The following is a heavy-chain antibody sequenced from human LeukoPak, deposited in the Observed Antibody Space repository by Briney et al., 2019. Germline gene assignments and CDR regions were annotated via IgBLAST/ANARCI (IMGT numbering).Heavy chain of an antibody. J-gene: IGHJ4*02. CDR1: GFTFSSYE. Sequence: GGSLRLSCAASGFTFSSYEMNWVRQAPGKRLEWVSYISSSGSTIYYADSVKGRFTISRDNAKNSLYLQMNSLRAEDTAVYYCARDLVGATAFDYWGQGTLVTVSS. V-gene: IGHV3-48*03. CDR3: ARDLVGATAFDY. CDR2: ISSSGSTI. D-gene: IGHD1-26*01.